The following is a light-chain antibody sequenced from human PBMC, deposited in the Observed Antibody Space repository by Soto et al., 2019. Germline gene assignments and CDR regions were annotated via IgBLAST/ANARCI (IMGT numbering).Light chain of an antibody. Sequence: DIQMTQSPSSLSASVGDRVTITCRASQGISNYLAWYQQKPGKVPKLLIYAASTLQSGVPSRFSGSGSGTDFTLTISSLQPDDVATYYCQKDGSAPPCTFGPGTKVDVK. J-gene: IGKJ3*01. CDR1: QGISNY. CDR2: AAS. V-gene: IGKV1-27*01. CDR3: QKDGSAPPCT.